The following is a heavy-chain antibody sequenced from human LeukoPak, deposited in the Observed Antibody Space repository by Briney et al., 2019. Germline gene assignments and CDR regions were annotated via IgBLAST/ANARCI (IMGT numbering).Heavy chain of an antibody. V-gene: IGHV3-21*01. CDR1: GFTFSSYS. Sequence: GGSLRLSCAAPGFTFSSYSMNWVRQAPGKGLEWVSSISSSSSYIHYADSVKGRFTISRDNAQNSLYLQMNSLRVEDTAVYYCLGAFDFWGQGTMVTVSS. J-gene: IGHJ3*01. CDR3: LGAFDF. CDR2: ISSSSSYI.